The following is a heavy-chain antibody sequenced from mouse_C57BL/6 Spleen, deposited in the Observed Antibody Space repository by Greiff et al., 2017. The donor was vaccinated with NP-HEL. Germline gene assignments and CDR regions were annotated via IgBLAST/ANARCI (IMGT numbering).Heavy chain of an antibody. Sequence: QVQLQQPGAELVKPGASVKLSCKASGYTFTSYWMHWVKQRPGQGLEWIGMIHPNSGSTNYNEKFKSKATLTVDKSSSTAYMQLSSLTSEDSAVYYCASFYGSEPGFAYWGQGTLVTVSA. J-gene: IGHJ3*01. CDR1: GYTFTSYW. CDR3: ASFYGSEPGFAY. D-gene: IGHD1-1*01. CDR2: IHPNSGST. V-gene: IGHV1-64*01.